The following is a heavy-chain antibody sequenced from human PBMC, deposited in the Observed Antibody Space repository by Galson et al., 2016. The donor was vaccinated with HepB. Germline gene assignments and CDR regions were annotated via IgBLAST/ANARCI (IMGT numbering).Heavy chain of an antibody. Sequence: QSGAEVKKPGESLKISCEGSGYSFTGYWIGWVRQMPGNGLEWMGITHSGDSHTRYSPSFQGQVSISADESNSTSSLQWGSLKASDTATYYCARLVMLHSRGNDYFCGMDVWGKGTTVTVSS. V-gene: IGHV5-51*01. J-gene: IGHJ6*04. CDR1: GYSFTGYW. CDR2: THSGDSHT. CDR3: ARLVMLHSRGNDYFCGMDV. D-gene: IGHD2-21*01.